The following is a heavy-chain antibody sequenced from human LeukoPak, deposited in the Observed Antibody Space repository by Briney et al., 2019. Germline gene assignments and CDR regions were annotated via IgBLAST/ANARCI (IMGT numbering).Heavy chain of an antibody. D-gene: IGHD6-19*01. Sequence: GGSLRLSCAASGFTFSSYAMSWVRQAPGKGLEWVSAISGSGGSTYYADSVKGRFTISRDNSKNTLYLHMNSLRAEDTAVYYCATSDSSGWFPDHWGQGTLVTVSS. J-gene: IGHJ4*02. CDR3: ATSDSSGWFPDH. CDR1: GFTFSSYA. V-gene: IGHV3-23*01. CDR2: ISGSGGST.